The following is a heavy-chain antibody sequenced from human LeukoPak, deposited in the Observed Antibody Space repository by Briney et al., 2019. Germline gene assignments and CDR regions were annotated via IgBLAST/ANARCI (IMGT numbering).Heavy chain of an antibody. D-gene: IGHD1-26*01. J-gene: IGHJ1*01. V-gene: IGHV3-21*01. CDR1: GFTFNSYS. CDR3: VRDSGSSYGYYFLH. CDR2: ISSSSSHM. Sequence: GGSLRLSCAASGFTFNSYSMYWVRQAPGKGVEWVSSISSSSSHMFYADSVKGRFSISRDNANNSLYLQMNSLSAEDTAVYYCVRDSGSSYGYYFLHWGQGTLVTVSS.